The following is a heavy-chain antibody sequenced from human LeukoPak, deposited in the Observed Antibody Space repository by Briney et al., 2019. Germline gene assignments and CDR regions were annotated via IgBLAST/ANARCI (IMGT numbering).Heavy chain of an antibody. CDR2: INTNTGNP. Sequence: ASVKVSCKASGYTFTSYAMNWVRQAPGQGLEWMGWINTNTGNPTYAQGFTGRFVFSLDTSVSTAYLQISSLKAEDTAVHYCARVGTSGYGYFHYYYYYMDVWGKGTTVTISS. CDR3: ARVGTSGYGYFHYYYYYMDV. J-gene: IGHJ6*03. V-gene: IGHV7-4-1*02. CDR1: GYTFTSYA. D-gene: IGHD5-18*01.